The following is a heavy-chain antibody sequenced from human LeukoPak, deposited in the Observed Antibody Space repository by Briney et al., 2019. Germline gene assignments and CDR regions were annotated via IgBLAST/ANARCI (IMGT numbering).Heavy chain of an antibody. D-gene: IGHD5-18*01. Sequence: GGSLRLSCAASGFTFSYYAMNWVRQAPGKGLEWVSAISGSDGSTYYADSVKGRFTISRDNSKNTLYLQMNSLRAEDTAVYYCAKDQGYSYAPGDYWGQGTLVTVSS. CDR1: GFTFSYYA. J-gene: IGHJ4*02. CDR2: ISGSDGST. V-gene: IGHV3-23*01. CDR3: AKDQGYSYAPGDY.